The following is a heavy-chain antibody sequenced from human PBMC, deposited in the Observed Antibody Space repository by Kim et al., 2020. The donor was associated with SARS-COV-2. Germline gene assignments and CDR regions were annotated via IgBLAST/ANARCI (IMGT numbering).Heavy chain of an antibody. CDR2: ISGNNGNT. CDR1: GYTFTSYG. Sequence: ASVKVSCKASGYTFTSYGISRVRQAPGQGLEWMGWISGNNGNTNYAQKLQGRVTMTTDTSTNTAYMELRSLRSDDTAVYYCARDFYGLSSSDWYDVFDYWGQGTLVTVSS. CDR3: ARDFYGLSSSDWYDVFDY. D-gene: IGHD6-19*01. V-gene: IGHV1-18*01. J-gene: IGHJ4*02.